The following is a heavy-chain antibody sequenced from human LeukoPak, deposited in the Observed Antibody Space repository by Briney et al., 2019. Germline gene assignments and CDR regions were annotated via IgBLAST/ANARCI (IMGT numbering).Heavy chain of an antibody. CDR3: AYYGSGSYYSPFDY. CDR2: IIPIFGTA. J-gene: IGHJ4*02. D-gene: IGHD3-10*01. V-gene: IGHV1-69*13. Sequence: SVKVSCKASGGTFSSYAISWVRQAPGQGLEWMGGIIPIFGTANYAQEFQGRVTITADESTSTAYMELSSLRSEDTAVYYCAYYGSGSYYSPFDYWGQGTLVTVSS. CDR1: GGTFSSYA.